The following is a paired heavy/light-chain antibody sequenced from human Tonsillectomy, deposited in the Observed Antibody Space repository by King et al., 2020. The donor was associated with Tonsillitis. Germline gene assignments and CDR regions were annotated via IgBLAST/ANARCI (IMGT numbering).Heavy chain of an antibody. CDR2: ICSGGDII. CDR1: GFTLSDYC. Sequence: QVQLVESGGGLVKPGGSLRLSCAASGFTLSDYCMSWIRQAPGKGPEWLSYICSGGDIIYYADSVKGRFTISRDNAKNSLHLQMNSLRADDTALYYCARDLDDFSYYMDVWGKGTTVTVSS. CDR3: ARDLDDFSYYMDV. D-gene: IGHD3-3*01. V-gene: IGHV3-11*01. J-gene: IGHJ6*03.
Light chain of an antibody. CDR2: DVN. J-gene: IGLJ2*01. V-gene: IGLV1-51*01. Sequence: QSVLTQPPSVSAAPGQRVTISCSGSSSNIGNNYVSWYQQLPGTAPKLLIYDVNNRPAGIPDRFSGSRSGTSATLGITGLQTGDEADYYCGTWDSSLSAMVFGGGTKLTVL. CDR3: GTWDSSLSAMV. CDR1: SSNIGNNY.